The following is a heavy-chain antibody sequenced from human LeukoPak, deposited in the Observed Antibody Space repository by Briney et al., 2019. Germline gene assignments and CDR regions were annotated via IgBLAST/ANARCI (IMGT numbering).Heavy chain of an antibody. CDR3: AKDLKRRYYDILTGYPFDY. Sequence: GGSLRLSCAASGFTFSSYAMSWVRQAPGKGLEWVSAISGSGGSTYYASYVKGRFTIISDNSKTTLSLQMNSLRAEDTAVYYCAKDLKRRYYDILTGYPFDYWGQGTLVTVSS. CDR1: GFTFSSYA. J-gene: IGHJ4*02. D-gene: IGHD3-9*01. V-gene: IGHV3-23*01. CDR2: ISGSGGST.